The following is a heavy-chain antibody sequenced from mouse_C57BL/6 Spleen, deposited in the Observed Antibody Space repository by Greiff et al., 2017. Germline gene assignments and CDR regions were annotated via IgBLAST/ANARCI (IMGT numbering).Heavy chain of an antibody. CDR3: ARAGYGFDY. V-gene: IGHV3-6*01. D-gene: IGHD3-2*02. Sequence: EVQLVESGPGLVKPSQSLSLTCSVTGYSITSGYYWNWIRQFPGNKLEWMGYISYDGSNNYNPSLKNRISITRDTSKNQFFLKLKSVTTEDTATYYCARAGYGFDYWGQGTTLTVSS. J-gene: IGHJ2*01. CDR1: GYSITSGYY. CDR2: ISYDGSN.